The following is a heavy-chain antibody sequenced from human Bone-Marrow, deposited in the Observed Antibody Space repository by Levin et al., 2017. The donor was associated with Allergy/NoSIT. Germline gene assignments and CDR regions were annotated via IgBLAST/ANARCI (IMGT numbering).Heavy chain of an antibody. V-gene: IGHV3-48*03. J-gene: IGHJ4*02. CDR1: GFTFSSYE. CDR2: IRSSGDTI. D-gene: IGHD2-21*01. Sequence: SCVASGFTFSSYEMNWVRQAPGKGLEWVSYIRSSGDTIYYADSVKGRFTISRDNAKNSLYLQMNNLRAEDTAIYYCARGTSVLWWRADYWGQGTLVTVSS. CDR3: ARGTSVLWWRADY.